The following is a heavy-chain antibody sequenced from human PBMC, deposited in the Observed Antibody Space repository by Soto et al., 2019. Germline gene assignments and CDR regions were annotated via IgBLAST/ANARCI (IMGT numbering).Heavy chain of an antibody. CDR2: INRSGST. Sequence: LCLAFSCYGGYFNCYYFIFILQPPGKGLWCIGEINRSGSTKYNRSLKSRVTISVDTSNNQFSLKLSYVTAAATALYYCERSLRGINMVRALGPGIDVRGQATTVNV. J-gene: IGHJ6*02. CDR3: ERSLRGINMVRALGPGIDV. V-gene: IGHV4-34*01. D-gene: IGHD3-10*01. CDR1: GGYFNCYY.